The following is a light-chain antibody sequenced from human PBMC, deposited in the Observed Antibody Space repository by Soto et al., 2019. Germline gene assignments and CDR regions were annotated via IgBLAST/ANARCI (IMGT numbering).Light chain of an antibody. Sequence: QSVLTQPASVSGSTGQSITISCTGTSSDVGGYNYVSWYQQHPGKAPKLMIYEVSNRPSGVSNRFSGSKSGNTASLTISGLQAEDEADYYCSSYTSSSTGVVFGGGTKLTVL. CDR3: SSYTSSSTGVV. CDR1: SSDVGGYNY. J-gene: IGLJ2*01. V-gene: IGLV2-14*01. CDR2: EVS.